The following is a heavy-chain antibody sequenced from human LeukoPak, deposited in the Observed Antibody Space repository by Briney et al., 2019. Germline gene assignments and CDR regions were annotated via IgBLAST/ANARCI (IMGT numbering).Heavy chain of an antibody. CDR3: ASELGYCSGGSCYGDY. D-gene: IGHD2-15*01. Sequence: AGGSLRLSCAASGFTFSDYYMSWIRQAPGKGLEWVSYISSSGSTIYYADSVKGRFTISRDNAKNSLYLQTNSLRAEDTAVYYCASELGYCSGGSCYGDYWGQGTLVTVSS. CDR2: ISSSGSTI. J-gene: IGHJ4*02. V-gene: IGHV3-11*01. CDR1: GFTFSDYY.